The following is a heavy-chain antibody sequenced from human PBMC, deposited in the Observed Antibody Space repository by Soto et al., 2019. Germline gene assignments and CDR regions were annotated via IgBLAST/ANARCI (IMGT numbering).Heavy chain of an antibody. Sequence: SSETLSLTCTVSGGSISSSRYYWGWIRQPPGKGLEWIGSIYHSGSAYYIPSLKSRATISVDTSKNQFSLKLSSVIAADTAVYYCARQAYYDGNNAFDIWGQGTLVTVSS. D-gene: IGHD3-22*01. CDR1: GGSISSSRYY. J-gene: IGHJ3*02. CDR3: ARQAYYDGNNAFDI. CDR2: IYHSGSA. V-gene: IGHV4-39*01.